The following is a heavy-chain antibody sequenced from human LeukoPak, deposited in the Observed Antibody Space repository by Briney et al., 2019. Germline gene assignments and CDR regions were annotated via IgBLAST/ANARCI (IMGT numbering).Heavy chain of an antibody. Sequence: SETLSLTCTVSGVSISSYYWSWIRQPPGKGLEWIGYIYYSGSTNYNPSLKSRVAISVDTSKNQSSLKLSSVTAADTAVYYCARGGSPITIFGVVISWFDPWGQGTLVTVSS. J-gene: IGHJ5*02. D-gene: IGHD3-3*01. CDR3: ARGGSPITIFGVVISWFDP. CDR1: GVSISSYY. CDR2: IYYSGST. V-gene: IGHV4-59*01.